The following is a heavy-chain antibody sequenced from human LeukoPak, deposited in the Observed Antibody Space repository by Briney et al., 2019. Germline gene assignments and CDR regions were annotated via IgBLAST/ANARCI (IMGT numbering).Heavy chain of an antibody. CDR1: SGSFDTWY. Sequence: SETLSLTCTVSSGSFDTWYWSWIRQPAGKGPEWIGRIYPNGTTNYNPSLESRLTMSIDTSRSQFSLKLSSVTAADTSVYFCASGRDNWGLQPKYFFDYWGQGALVTVSS. CDR2: IYPNGTT. V-gene: IGHV4-4*07. D-gene: IGHD7-27*01. J-gene: IGHJ4*02. CDR3: ASGRDNWGLQPKYFFDY.